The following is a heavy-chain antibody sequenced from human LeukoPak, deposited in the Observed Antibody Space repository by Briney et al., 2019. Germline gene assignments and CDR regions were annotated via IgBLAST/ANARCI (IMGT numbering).Heavy chain of an antibody. V-gene: IGHV3-7*05. CDR2: IKQDGSEK. D-gene: IGHD2-2*01. CDR3: ATSLTDSSTSCYDY. Sequence: PGGSLRLSCAASGFTFSSYGMHWVRQAPGKGLEWVANIKQDGSEKYYVDSVKGRFTISRDNAKNSLYLQMNSLRAEDTAVYYCATSLTDSSTSCYDYWGQGTLVTVSS. J-gene: IGHJ4*02. CDR1: GFTFSSYG.